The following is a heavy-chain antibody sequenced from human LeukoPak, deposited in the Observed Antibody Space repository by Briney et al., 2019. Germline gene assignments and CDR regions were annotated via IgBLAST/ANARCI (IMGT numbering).Heavy chain of an antibody. D-gene: IGHD2-8*01. CDR3: ARDLGYCTNGVCHTRFDY. J-gene: IGHJ4*02. CDR1: GFIFTAFS. V-gene: IGHV3-48*01. CDR2: ISSTSNTI. Sequence: GGSLRLSCGASGFIFTAFSLNWVRQAPGKGLEWISYISSTSNTIRYADSVKGRFTISRDNARNSLYLQMNSLRAEDTAVYYCARDLGYCTNGVCHTRFDYWGQGTLVAVSS.